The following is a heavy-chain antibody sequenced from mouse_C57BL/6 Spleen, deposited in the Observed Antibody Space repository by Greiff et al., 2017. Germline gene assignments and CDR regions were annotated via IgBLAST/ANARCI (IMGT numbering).Heavy chain of an antibody. CDR1: GFSFNTYA. V-gene: IGHV10-1*01. J-gene: IGHJ2*01. Sequence: EVQLVESGGGLVQPKGSLKLSCAASGFSFNTYAMNWVRQAPGKGLEWVARIRSKSNNYATYYADSVKDRFTISRDDSESMLYLQMNNLKTEDTAMYYCVGHDLLGFDYWGQGTTLTVSS. CDR3: VGHDLLGFDY. D-gene: IGHD2-10*01. CDR2: IRSKSNNYAT.